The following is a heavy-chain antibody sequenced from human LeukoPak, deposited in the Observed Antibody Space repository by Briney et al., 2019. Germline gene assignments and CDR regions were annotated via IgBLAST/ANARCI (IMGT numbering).Heavy chain of an antibody. D-gene: IGHD1-7*01. CDR1: GFTFSRYG. Sequence: PGRSLRLSCAASGFTFSRYGMHWVRQAPGKGLEWVAVIWYDESNSYYADSAKGRFTISRDNSKKTLYLQMNSLRAEDTAVYYCAKSFLELEAYDYYMDVWGKGTTVTVSS. J-gene: IGHJ6*03. CDR2: IWYDESNS. V-gene: IGHV3-33*06. CDR3: AKSFLELEAYDYYMDV.